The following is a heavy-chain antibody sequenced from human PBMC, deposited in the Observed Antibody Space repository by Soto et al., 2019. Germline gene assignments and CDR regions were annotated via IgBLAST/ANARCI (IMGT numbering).Heavy chain of an antibody. CDR3: AKGRGTIVVTDAYDI. J-gene: IGHJ3*02. V-gene: IGHV3-21*04. CDR2: ISSSGYI. CDR1: GFNFNSYT. Sequence: RLSCAASGFNFNSYTINWVRQAPGKRLEWLSSISSSGYIFSTDSVRGRFTISRDNAKNSVYLQINNLRTEDTALYYCAKGRGTIVVTDAYDIWGQGXMVTV. D-gene: IGHD3-22*01.